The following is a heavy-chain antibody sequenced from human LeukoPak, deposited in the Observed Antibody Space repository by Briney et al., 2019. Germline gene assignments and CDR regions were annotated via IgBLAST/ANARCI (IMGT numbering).Heavy chain of an antibody. CDR2: ISYDGSNK. CDR3: AKDSSDSGYDLNY. Sequence: GGSLRLSCAASGFTFSSYAMHWVRQAPGKGLEWVAVISYDGSNKYYADSVKGRFTISRDNSKNTLYLQMNSLRAEDTAVYYCAKDSSDSGYDLNYWGQGTLVTVSS. D-gene: IGHD5-12*01. CDR1: GFTFSSYA. J-gene: IGHJ4*02. V-gene: IGHV3-30*04.